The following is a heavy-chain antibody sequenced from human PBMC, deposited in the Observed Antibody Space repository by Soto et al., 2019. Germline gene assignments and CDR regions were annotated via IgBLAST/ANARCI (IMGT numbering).Heavy chain of an antibody. V-gene: IGHV1-3*05. CDR2: INAGNCNT. D-gene: IGHD2-8*02. CDR1: GYTFTSYA. Sequence: QVQLVQSGAEEKKPGASVKGSCKASGYTFTSYAMHWVRQAPGQRLEWMGWINAGNCNTKYSRKLQGRVTITRDTSASTCYMELRRVRSEDTAVYFCASESCGGVFDYWGQGTLVTVSS. CDR3: ASESCGGVFDY. J-gene: IGHJ4*02.